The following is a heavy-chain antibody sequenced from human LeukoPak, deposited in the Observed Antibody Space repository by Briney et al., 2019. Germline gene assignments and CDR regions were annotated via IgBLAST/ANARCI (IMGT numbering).Heavy chain of an antibody. D-gene: IGHD1-1*01. CDR1: GFSFSSYE. CDR3: ARRPRYDAFDI. Sequence: GGSLRLSCAASGFSFSSYEMNWVRQAPGKGLEWVSYISSSSSTIYYADSVKGRFTISRDNAKNSLYLQMNSLRAEDTAVYYCARRPRYDAFDIWGQGTMVTVSS. J-gene: IGHJ3*02. CDR2: ISSSSSTI. V-gene: IGHV3-48*01.